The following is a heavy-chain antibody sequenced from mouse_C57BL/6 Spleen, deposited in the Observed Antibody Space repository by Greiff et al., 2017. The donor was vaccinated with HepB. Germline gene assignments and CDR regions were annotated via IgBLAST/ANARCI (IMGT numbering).Heavy chain of an antibody. D-gene: IGHD1-1*01. CDR1: GYTFTDYY. CDR3: ARGDYGSFFDY. Sequence: LVKPGASVKISCKASGYTFTDYYMNWVKQSHGKSLEWIGDINPNNGGTSYNQKFKGKATLTVDKSSSTAYMELRSLTSEDSAVYYCARGDYGSFFDYWGQGTTLTVSS. J-gene: IGHJ2*01. CDR2: INPNNGGT. V-gene: IGHV1-26*01.